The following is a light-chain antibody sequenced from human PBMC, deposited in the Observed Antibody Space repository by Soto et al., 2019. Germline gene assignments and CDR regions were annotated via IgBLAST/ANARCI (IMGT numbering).Light chain of an antibody. CDR3: QHYDSLS. Sequence: EIVLTQSPATLSLSPGERATLSCRASPSVRSSYLAWYQQKPGQAPRLLIYGASSRATGIPDRFTGSGSGTDFTLTISRLEPEDFAVYYCQHYDSLSFGQGTRLEIK. J-gene: IGKJ5*01. CDR1: PSVRSSY. V-gene: IGKV3-20*01. CDR2: GAS.